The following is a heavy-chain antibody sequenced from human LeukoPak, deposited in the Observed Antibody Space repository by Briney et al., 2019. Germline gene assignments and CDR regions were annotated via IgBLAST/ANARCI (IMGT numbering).Heavy chain of an antibody. CDR1: GGSFSGYY. J-gene: IGHJ4*02. D-gene: IGHD6-13*01. CDR3: ARGARVSYSSCWDNFDY. CDR2: INHSGST. Sequence: TSETLSLTCAVYGGSFSGYYWSWMRQPPGKGLEWIGEINHSGSTNYNPSLKSRVTISVDTSKNQFSLKLSSVTAADTAVYYCARGARVSYSSCWDNFDYWGQGTLVTVSS. V-gene: IGHV4-34*01.